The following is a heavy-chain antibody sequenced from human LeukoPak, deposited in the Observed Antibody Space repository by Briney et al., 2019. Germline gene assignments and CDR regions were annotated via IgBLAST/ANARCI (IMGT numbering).Heavy chain of an antibody. V-gene: IGHV4-31*03. CDR2: ISDSGYT. Sequence: SETLSLTCTVSGGSVSNGGFYWSWIRQHPGKGLEWIGYISDSGYTYYNPSLKSRVSISVDRSKNQFSLNLSSVTAADTAVYYCARDYYDNISWFDPWGQGTLVTVSS. CDR3: ARDYYDNISWFDP. D-gene: IGHD3-22*01. J-gene: IGHJ5*02. CDR1: GGSVSNGGFY.